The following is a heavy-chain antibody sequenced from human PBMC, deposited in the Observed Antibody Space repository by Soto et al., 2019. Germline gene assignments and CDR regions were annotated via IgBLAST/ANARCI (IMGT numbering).Heavy chain of an antibody. V-gene: IGHV3-33*01. CDR2: IWYDGSNK. Sequence: GGSLRLSCAASGFTFSSYGMHWVRQAPGKGLEWVAVIWYDGSNKYYADSVKGRFTISRDNSKNTLYLQMNSLRAEDTAVYYYARDPYGSGSYSHYLDVWGQGTTVTVSS. J-gene: IGHJ6*03. CDR3: ARDPYGSGSYSHYLDV. D-gene: IGHD3-10*01. CDR1: GFTFSSYG.